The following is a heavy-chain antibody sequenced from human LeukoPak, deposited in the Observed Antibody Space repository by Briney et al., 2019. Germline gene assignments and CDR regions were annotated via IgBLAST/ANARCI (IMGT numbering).Heavy chain of an antibody. V-gene: IGHV1-69*05. Sequence: GASVKVSCKASGGTFSSYAISWVRQAPGQGLEWMGGIIPIFGTANYAQKFQGRVTITTDESTSTAYMELSSLRSEDTAVYYCARGGTVPPPYYYYYMDVWGKGTTVTVSS. CDR3: ARGGTVPPPYYYYYMDV. CDR2: IIPIFGTA. CDR1: GGTFSSYA. J-gene: IGHJ6*03. D-gene: IGHD1-1*01.